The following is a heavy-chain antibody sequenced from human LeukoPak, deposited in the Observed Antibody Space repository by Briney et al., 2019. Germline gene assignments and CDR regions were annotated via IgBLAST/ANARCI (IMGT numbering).Heavy chain of an antibody. D-gene: IGHD3-22*01. V-gene: IGHV3-15*01. Sequence: GGSLRLSCAASGFTFSNAWMSWVRQAPGKGLEWVGRIKSKTDGGTTDYAAPVKGRLTISRDDSKNTLYLQMNSLKTEDTAVYYCTTYYYDSSGYGDYWGQGTLVTVSS. CDR2: IKSKTDGGTT. CDR1: GFTFSNAW. J-gene: IGHJ4*02. CDR3: TTYYYDSSGYGDY.